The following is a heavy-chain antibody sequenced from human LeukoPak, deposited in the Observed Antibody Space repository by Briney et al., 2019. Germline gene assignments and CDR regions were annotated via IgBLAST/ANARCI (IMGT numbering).Heavy chain of an antibody. Sequence: GGSLRLSCAATGFTFSSYAMSSVRQARGKGLEWVSAISGSGGSTYYADSVKGRFTISRDNSKNTPYLQMNSLRAEDTAVYYCASSRAVVQGVTSPFDYWGQGTLVTVSS. J-gene: IGHJ4*02. V-gene: IGHV3-23*01. CDR1: GFTFSSYA. D-gene: IGHD3-10*01. CDR3: ASSRAVVQGVTSPFDY. CDR2: ISGSGGST.